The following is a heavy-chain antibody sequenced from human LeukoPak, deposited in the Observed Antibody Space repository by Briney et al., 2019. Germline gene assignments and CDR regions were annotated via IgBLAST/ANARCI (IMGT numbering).Heavy chain of an antibody. V-gene: IGHV3-48*03. CDR2: ISSSGTTI. CDR3: ATLTVATSFDY. Sequence: GGSLRLSCAASGFSFSVYEMHWVRQAPGKGLEWISDISSSGTTIYYADSVKGRFTISRDNAKNSLYLQMNSLRAEDTAVYYCATLTVATSFDYWGQGTLVTVSS. J-gene: IGHJ4*02. CDR1: GFSFSVYE. D-gene: IGHD5-12*01.